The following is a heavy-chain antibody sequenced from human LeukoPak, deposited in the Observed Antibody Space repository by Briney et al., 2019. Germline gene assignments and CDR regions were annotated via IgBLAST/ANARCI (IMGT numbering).Heavy chain of an antibody. CDR1: GSSISDSNW. D-gene: IGHD3-16*01. V-gene: IGHV4-4*02. J-gene: IGHJ4*02. CDR2: IYYSGST. CDR3: ARVLGGSPDY. Sequence: SGTLSLTCAVSGSSISDSNWWSWVRQPPGKGLEWIGSIYYSGSTYYNPSLKSRVTISVDTSKNQFSLKLSSVTAADTAVYYCARVLGGSPDYWGQGTLVTVSS.